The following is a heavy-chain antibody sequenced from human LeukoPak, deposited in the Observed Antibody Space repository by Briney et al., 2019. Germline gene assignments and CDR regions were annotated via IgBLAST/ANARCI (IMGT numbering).Heavy chain of an antibody. Sequence: ASVKVSCKASGYTFTSYGISWVRQAPGQGLEWMGWISAYNGNTNYVQKLQGRVTMTTDTSTSTAYMELRSLRSDDTAVYYCARVDMVRGVQYYYYYMDVWGKGTTVTVSS. CDR1: GYTFTSYG. CDR2: ISAYNGNT. CDR3: ARVDMVRGVQYYYYYMDV. V-gene: IGHV1-18*01. D-gene: IGHD3-10*01. J-gene: IGHJ6*03.